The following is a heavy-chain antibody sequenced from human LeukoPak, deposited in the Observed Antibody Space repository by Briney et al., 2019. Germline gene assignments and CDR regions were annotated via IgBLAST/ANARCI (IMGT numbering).Heavy chain of an antibody. D-gene: IGHD6-6*01. CDR1: GFRFGTYW. J-gene: IGHJ5*02. Sequence: PGGPLRLFCAASGFRFGTYWMTCVPQAPGKGLEWVANIKQDGSEKYYVDSVKGRFTISRDNAKKSLYLQMNSLRAEDTAVYYCALYSTSSGGRDPWGQGTLVTVSS. CDR3: ALYSTSSGGRDP. CDR2: IKQDGSEK. V-gene: IGHV3-7*05.